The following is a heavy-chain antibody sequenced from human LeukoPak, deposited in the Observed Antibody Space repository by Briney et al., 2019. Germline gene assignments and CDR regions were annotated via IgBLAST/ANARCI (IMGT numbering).Heavy chain of an antibody. CDR3: ASCPVTTSHYGMDV. Sequence: PSETLSLTCTVSGGSISRYYWSWIRQPPGKGLEWIGYIYYSGSTNYNPSLKSRVTISVDTSKNQFPLKLSSVTAADTAVYYCASCPVTTSHYGMDVWGQGTTVTVSS. D-gene: IGHD4-17*01. J-gene: IGHJ6*02. V-gene: IGHV4-59*08. CDR2: IYYSGST. CDR1: GGSISRYY.